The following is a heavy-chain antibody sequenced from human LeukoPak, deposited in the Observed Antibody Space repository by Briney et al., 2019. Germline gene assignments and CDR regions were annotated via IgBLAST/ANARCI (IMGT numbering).Heavy chain of an antibody. CDR2: IYTSGST. CDR3: ARDRGSGSYYTHDAFDI. J-gene: IGHJ3*02. Sequence: SETLSLTCTVSGGSISSYYWSWIRQPAGKGLEWIGRIYTSGSTNYNPSLKSRVTMSVDTSKNQFSLKLSSVTAADTAVYYCARDRGSGSYYTHDAFDIWGQGTMVTASS. V-gene: IGHV4-4*07. CDR1: GGSISSYY. D-gene: IGHD3-10*01.